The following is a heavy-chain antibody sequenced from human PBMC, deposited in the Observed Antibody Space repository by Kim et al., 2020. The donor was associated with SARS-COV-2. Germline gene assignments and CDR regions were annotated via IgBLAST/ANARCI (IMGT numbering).Heavy chain of an antibody. CDR2: IYYSGST. D-gene: IGHD3-16*01. CDR1: DGSINSYY. J-gene: IGHJ4*02. CDR3: ARMGDQNYNYFDY. Sequence: SETLSLTCTVSDGSINSYYWSWIRQPPGKGLEWIGYIYYSGSTYYNPSLRSRVTMSVDTSRNQFSLRLTSVTAADTALFYCARMGDQNYNYFDYWGQG. V-gene: IGHV4-59*01.